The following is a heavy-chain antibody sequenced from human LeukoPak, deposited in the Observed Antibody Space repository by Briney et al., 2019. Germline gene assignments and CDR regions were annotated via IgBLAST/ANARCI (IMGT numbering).Heavy chain of an antibody. J-gene: IGHJ4*02. CDR3: AKSGRGRRVHFDY. V-gene: IGHV3-23*01. CDR1: GFTFSSYG. D-gene: IGHD3-10*01. Sequence: PGGSLRLSCAASGFTFSSYGMSWVRQAPGKGLEWVSAISGSGGSTYYADSVKGRFTISRDNSKNTLYLQMNSLRAEDTAVYYCAKSGRGRRVHFDYWGQGTLVTVSS. CDR2: ISGSGGST.